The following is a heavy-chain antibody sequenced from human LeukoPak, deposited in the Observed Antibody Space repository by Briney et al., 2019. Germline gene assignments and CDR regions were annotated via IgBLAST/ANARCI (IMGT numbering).Heavy chain of an antibody. CDR3: AAVMYYFEGGGSSKAFDV. V-gene: IGHV3-7*01. CDR1: EFTFSNYC. J-gene: IGHJ3*01. Sequence: GRSLTLSCAASEFTFSNYCMSWVRQAPGKGLEWVATIEPDGRQKYYMDSVKGRFSMSRDNAMNSAYLQISNLRVDDTAVYYCAAVMYYFEGGGSSKAFDVWGQGTLVTVSS. CDR2: IEPDGRQK. D-gene: IGHD3-22*01.